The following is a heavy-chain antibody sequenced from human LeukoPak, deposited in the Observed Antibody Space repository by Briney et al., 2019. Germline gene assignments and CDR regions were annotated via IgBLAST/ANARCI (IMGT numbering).Heavy chain of an antibody. J-gene: IGHJ3*02. CDR1: GFTFSSYG. CDR2: IRYDGSNK. D-gene: IGHD1-26*01. V-gene: IGHV3-30*02. CDR3: ARGGNYYNEAFDI. Sequence: GGSLRLSCAASGFTFSSYGMHWVRQAPGKGLEWVAFIRYDGSNKYYADSVKGRFTISRDNARNSLFLPMSSLRAEDTAVYFCARGGNYYNEAFDIWGRGTMVTVSS.